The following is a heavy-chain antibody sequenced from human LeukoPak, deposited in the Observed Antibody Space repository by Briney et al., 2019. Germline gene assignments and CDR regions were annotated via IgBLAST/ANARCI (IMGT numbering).Heavy chain of an antibody. J-gene: IGHJ3*02. Sequence: ASVKVSCKASGYTFTDYYMHWVRQAPGQGLEWMGWINPNSGGTNYAQKFQGRVTMTEDTSTDTVYMELSSLRSEDTAVYYCARERSSGYNDAFDIWGQGTMVTVSS. D-gene: IGHD3-22*01. CDR3: ARERSSGYNDAFDI. CDR2: INPNSGGT. CDR1: GYTFTDYY. V-gene: IGHV1-2*02.